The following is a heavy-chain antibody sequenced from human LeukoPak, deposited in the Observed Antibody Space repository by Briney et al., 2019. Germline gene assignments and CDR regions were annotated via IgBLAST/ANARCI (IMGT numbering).Heavy chain of an antibody. CDR1: GYTFTGYY. Sequence: ASVKVSCKASGYTFTGYYVHWVRQAPGQGLEWMGWINPNSGGTNYAQKFQGRVTMTRDTSISTAYMELSRLRSDDTAVYYCARDATTRNAFDIWGQGTMVTVSS. D-gene: IGHD4-17*01. CDR3: ARDATTRNAFDI. CDR2: INPNSGGT. V-gene: IGHV1-2*02. J-gene: IGHJ3*02.